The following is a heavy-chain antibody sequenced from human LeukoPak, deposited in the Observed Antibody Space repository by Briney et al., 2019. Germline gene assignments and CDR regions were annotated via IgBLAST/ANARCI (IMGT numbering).Heavy chain of an antibody. J-gene: IGHJ4*02. Sequence: PSETLSLTCTVSGGSISSSNYYWGWVRQPPGKGLEWIGNIYYSGSTYYNPSLKSRVTISVDTSNNQFSLKLSSVTAADTAVYYCASPYSSSSRAFSFDYWGQGTLVTVSS. D-gene: IGHD6-6*01. CDR3: ASPYSSSSRAFSFDY. V-gene: IGHV4-39*01. CDR2: IYYSGST. CDR1: GGSISSSNYY.